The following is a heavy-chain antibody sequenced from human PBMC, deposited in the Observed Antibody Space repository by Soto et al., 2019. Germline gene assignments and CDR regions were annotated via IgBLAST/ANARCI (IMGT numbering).Heavy chain of an antibody. J-gene: IGHJ4*02. V-gene: IGHV3-7*03. CDR1: GFAFNNYW. CDR2: IKYDGSEK. Sequence: GGSLRLSCAASGFAFNNYWMSWVRQAPGKGPEWVASIKYDGSEKYYVDSVKGRFTVSRDNAKNSLSMHLNSLRADDTAVYYCVRDVGPITIFGEALSGYSDSWGQGTLVTVSS. D-gene: IGHD3-3*01. CDR3: VRDVGPITIFGEALSGYSDS.